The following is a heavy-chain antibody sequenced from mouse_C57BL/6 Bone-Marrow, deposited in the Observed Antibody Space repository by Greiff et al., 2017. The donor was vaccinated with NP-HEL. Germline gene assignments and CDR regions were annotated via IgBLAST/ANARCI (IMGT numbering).Heavy chain of an antibody. V-gene: IGHV1-7*01. J-gene: IGHJ3*01. CDR2: INPSSGYT. CDR3: ARRNFYDGYYGGAWFAY. Sequence: LVESGAELAKPGASVKLSCKASGYTFTSYWMHWVKQRPGQGLEWIGYINPSSGYTKYNQKFKDKATLTADKSSSTAYMQLSSLTYEDSAVYYCARRNFYDGYYGGAWFAYWGQGTLVTVSA. D-gene: IGHD2-3*01. CDR1: GYTFTSYW.